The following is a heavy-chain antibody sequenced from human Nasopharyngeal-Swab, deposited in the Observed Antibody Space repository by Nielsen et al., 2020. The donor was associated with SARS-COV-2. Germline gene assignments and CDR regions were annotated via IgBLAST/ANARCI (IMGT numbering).Heavy chain of an antibody. Sequence: ASVKVSCKASGYAFTNYYMHWVRQAPGQGLEWMGIINPSGDSTSYAQKFQGRVTMTRDTSTSTVYMELSSLRSEDTAVYYCARDLYYYDSSGYRHDAFDIWGQGTMVTVSS. J-gene: IGHJ3*02. CDR2: INPSGDST. CDR1: GYAFTNYY. CDR3: ARDLYYYDSSGYRHDAFDI. V-gene: IGHV1-46*01. D-gene: IGHD3-22*01.